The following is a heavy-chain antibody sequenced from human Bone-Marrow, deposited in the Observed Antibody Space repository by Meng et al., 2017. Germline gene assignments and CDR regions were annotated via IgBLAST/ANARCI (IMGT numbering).Heavy chain of an antibody. D-gene: IGHD6-19*01. CDR1: GGSVSSGSYY. Sequence: SETLSLTCTVSGGSVSSGSYYWSWIRQPPGKGLEWIGYIYYSGSTNYNPSLKSRVTISVDTSKNQFSLKLSSVTAADTAVYYCARGIYDGSQWLVPDAFDIWGQGTMVTVPS. V-gene: IGHV4-61*01. J-gene: IGHJ3*02. CDR3: ARGIYDGSQWLVPDAFDI. CDR2: IYYSGST.